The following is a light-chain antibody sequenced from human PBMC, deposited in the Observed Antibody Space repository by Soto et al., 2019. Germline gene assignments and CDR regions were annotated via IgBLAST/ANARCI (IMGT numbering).Light chain of an antibody. Sequence: QSPGTLSLSPGERATLSCRASQSVSSSYVGCYQQQPGQAPRLLIYGASSRATGIADRFSGSGSGKDFTLTSSRLAPDDFVVYYWHHYATSPITFGQGTRLEIK. CDR3: HHYATSPIT. CDR2: GAS. V-gene: IGKV3-20*01. J-gene: IGKJ5*01. CDR1: QSVSSSY.